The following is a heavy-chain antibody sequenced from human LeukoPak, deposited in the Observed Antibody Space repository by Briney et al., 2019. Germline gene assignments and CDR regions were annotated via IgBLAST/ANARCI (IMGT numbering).Heavy chain of an antibody. D-gene: IGHD3-3*01. CDR3: AKDPYDFWSGFAGYFDY. CDR2: ISYDGSNK. J-gene: IGHJ4*02. CDR1: GFTFSSYG. V-gene: IGHV3-30*18. Sequence: PGGSLRLSCAASGFTFSSYGMHWVRQAPGKGLEWVAVISYDGSNKYYADSVKGRFTISRDNSENTLYLQMNSLRAEDTAVYYCAKDPYDFWSGFAGYFDYWGQGTLVTVSS.